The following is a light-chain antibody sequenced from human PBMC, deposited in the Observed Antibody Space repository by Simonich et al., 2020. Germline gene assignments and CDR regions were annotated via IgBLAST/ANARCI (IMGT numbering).Light chain of an antibody. CDR3: CSYTSSSTLV. CDR2: DVS. Sequence: QSALTQPRSVSGSPGQSVTISCTGTSSDVGGYNYVSWYQQHPGKAPKLMIYDVSKRPEGVPDRFSGSKSGNTASLTISGLQAEDEADYYCCSYTSSSTLVFGGGTKLTVL. J-gene: IGLJ3*02. CDR1: SSDVGGYNY. V-gene: IGLV2-11*01.